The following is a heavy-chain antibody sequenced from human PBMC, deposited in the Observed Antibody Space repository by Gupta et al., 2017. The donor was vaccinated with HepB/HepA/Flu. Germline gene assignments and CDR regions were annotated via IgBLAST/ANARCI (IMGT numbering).Heavy chain of an antibody. CDR1: GVSFRGNY. D-gene: IGHD3-22*01. Sequence: QVQLQQWGAGLLKPSETLTLTCAVYGVSFRGNYWSWIRQPPGKGLEWIGEINHSGSTYYNPSLKSRITISIDTSKNQFSLKLSSVTAADTAVYYCARENYFDTSGYYDHWGQGTLVTVSS. CDR2: INHSGST. J-gene: IGHJ4*02. CDR3: ARENYFDTSGYYDH. V-gene: IGHV4-34*01.